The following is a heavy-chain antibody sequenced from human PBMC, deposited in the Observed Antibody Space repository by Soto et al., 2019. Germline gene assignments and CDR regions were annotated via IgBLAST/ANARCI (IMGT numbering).Heavy chain of an antibody. CDR1: GYTFINHG. Sequence: ASVKVSCKTSGYTFINHGISWVRQAPGQGLEWMGWVSGHDGNTKYAQKFKGRVTMTTETSTSTAYMELRSLTSDDTAVYYCARVRAQITGTTEHPGELVFFDYWGQGTLVTVSS. J-gene: IGHJ4*02. D-gene: IGHD1-7*01. CDR3: ARVRAQITGTTEHPGELVFFDY. CDR2: VSGHDGNT. V-gene: IGHV1-18*04.